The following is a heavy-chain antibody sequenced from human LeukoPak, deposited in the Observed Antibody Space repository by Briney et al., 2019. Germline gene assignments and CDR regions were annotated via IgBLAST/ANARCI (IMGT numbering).Heavy chain of an antibody. J-gene: IGHJ4*02. D-gene: IGHD2-21*01. CDR3: AKAPVTTCRGAYCYPFDY. V-gene: IGHV3-23*01. CDR2: ISDSGNT. CDR1: GFTLSSCA. Sequence: GGSLRLSCAASGFTLSSCAMSWVRQAPGKGLEWVSAISDSGNTYHADSVKGRFTISRDSSKNTLLLQMNRLRPEDAAVYYCAKAPVTTCRGAYCYPFDYWGQGTLVTVSS.